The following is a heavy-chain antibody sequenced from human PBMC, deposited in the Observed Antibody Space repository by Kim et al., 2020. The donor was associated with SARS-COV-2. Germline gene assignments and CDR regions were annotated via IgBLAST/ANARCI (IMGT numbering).Heavy chain of an antibody. CDR3: ARERRMTTVTTGYFDY. Sequence: KFQGRVTMTRDTSTSTVYMELSSLRSEDTAVYYCARERRMTTVTTGYFDYWGQGTLVTVSS. V-gene: IGHV1-46*01. D-gene: IGHD4-17*01. J-gene: IGHJ4*02.